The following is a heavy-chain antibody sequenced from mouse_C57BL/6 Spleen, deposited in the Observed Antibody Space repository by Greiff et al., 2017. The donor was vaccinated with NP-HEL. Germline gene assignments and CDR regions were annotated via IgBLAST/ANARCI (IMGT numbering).Heavy chain of an antibody. CDR1: GFTFSDYG. CDR3: AREAVVEDYFED. CDR2: ISSGISTI. J-gene: IGHJ2*01. D-gene: IGHD1-1*01. Sequence: EVNVVESGGGLVKPGGSLKLSCAASGFTFSDYGMHWVRQAPEKGLEWVAYISSGISTIYYADTVKGRFTISRDNAKNTLFLQMTSLRSEDTAMYYCAREAVVEDYFEDWGQGTTLTVSS. V-gene: IGHV5-17*01.